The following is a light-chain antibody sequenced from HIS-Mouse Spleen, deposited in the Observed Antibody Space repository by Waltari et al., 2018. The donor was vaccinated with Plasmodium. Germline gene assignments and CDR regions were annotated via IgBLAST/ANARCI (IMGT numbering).Light chain of an antibody. V-gene: IGKV3-20*01. J-gene: IGKJ2*01. CDR1: QSVSSIY. Sequence: EIVLTQSPGTLSLSPGERATLSCRASQSVSSIYVAWYQQKPCQAPRLLIYGACSRATGIPDRFSGSGSGTDFTLTISRLEPEDFAVYYCQQYGSSPYTFGQGTKLEIK. CDR2: GAC. CDR3: QQYGSSPYT.